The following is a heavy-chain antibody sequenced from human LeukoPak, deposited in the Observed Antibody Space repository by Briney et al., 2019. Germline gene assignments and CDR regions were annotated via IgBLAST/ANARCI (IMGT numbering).Heavy chain of an antibody. D-gene: IGHD2-2*01. Sequence: SGGSLRLSCAASGFTFSSYWMSWVRQAPGKGLEWVANIKQDGSEKYYVDSVKGRFTISRDNAKNSLYLQMNSLRAEDTAVYYCARGLVVPAAIPWFDPWGQGTLVTVSS. CDR1: GFTFSSYW. CDR3: ARGLVVPAAIPWFDP. J-gene: IGHJ5*02. CDR2: IKQDGSEK. V-gene: IGHV3-7*01.